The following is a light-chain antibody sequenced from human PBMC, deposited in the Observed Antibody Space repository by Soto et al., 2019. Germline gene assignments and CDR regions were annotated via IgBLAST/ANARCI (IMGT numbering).Light chain of an antibody. Sequence: EIVLTQSPATLSLSPGERATLSCRTSQSVSSYFAWYQQTPGRAPRLLLYDASNRATGIPARFIGSGSGTDFTLTISSLEPEDFAVYYCQQRSNWPITFGQGTRLEIK. V-gene: IGKV3-11*01. CDR2: DAS. CDR1: QSVSSY. J-gene: IGKJ5*01. CDR3: QQRSNWPIT.